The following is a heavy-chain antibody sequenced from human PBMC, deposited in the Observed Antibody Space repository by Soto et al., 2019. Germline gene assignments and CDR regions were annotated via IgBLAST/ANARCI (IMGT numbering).Heavy chain of an antibody. V-gene: IGHV3-30*18. D-gene: IGHD1-1*01. CDR1: GFTFSSYG. J-gene: IGHJ4*02. CDR3: AKEGPITNWYFDY. Sequence: QVQLVESGGGVVQPGRSLRLSCAASGFTFSSYGMHWVRQAPGKGLEWVTVISYDGNVAYYADSVKGRFTISRDNSKNTLYLQMNSLRTEDTAMDYCAKEGPITNWYFDYWGQGTLVTVSS. CDR2: ISYDGNVA.